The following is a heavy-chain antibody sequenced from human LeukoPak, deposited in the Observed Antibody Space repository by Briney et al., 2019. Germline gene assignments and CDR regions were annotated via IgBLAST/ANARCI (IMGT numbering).Heavy chain of an antibody. J-gene: IGHJ4*02. Sequence: ASVKVSCKASGYTFTSYDITWVRQAPGXGLXWMGWISAYNGNTNYAQNLQGRVTMTTDTSTSTAYMELRSLRSDDTAVYYCARRVGTRGLDYWGQGTLVTVSS. CDR1: GYTFTSYD. V-gene: IGHV1-18*01. CDR3: ARRVGTRGLDY. D-gene: IGHD2-8*01. CDR2: ISAYNGNT.